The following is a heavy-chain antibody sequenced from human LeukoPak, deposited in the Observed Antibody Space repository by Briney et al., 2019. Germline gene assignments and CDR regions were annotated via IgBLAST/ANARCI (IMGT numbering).Heavy chain of an antibody. CDR1: GYTFTGYY. J-gene: IGHJ4*02. V-gene: IGHV1-2*02. CDR2: INPNSGGT. D-gene: IGHD6-6*01. Sequence: VKVSCKASGYTFTGYYMHWVRQAPGQGLEWMGWINPNSGGTNYAQKFQGRVTMTRDTSISTVFMELSSLRSDDTAVYYCAREDSRSTSLDYWGQGTLVTVSS. CDR3: AREDSRSTSLDY.